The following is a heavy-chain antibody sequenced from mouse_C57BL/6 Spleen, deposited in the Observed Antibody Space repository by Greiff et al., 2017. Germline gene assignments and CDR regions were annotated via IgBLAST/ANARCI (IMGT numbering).Heavy chain of an antibody. CDR1: GYTFTSYW. J-gene: IGHJ4*01. CDR3: ARSYYGYYVRVDY. Sequence: QVQLQQPGAELVKPGASVKLSCTASGYTFTSYWMHWVKQRPGQGLEWIGMIHPNSGSTNYNETFKSKATLTVDKSSSTAYMQLSSLTSEDSAVYYCARSYYGYYVRVDYGGQGTSVTVSS. CDR2: IHPNSGST. D-gene: IGHD2-3*01. V-gene: IGHV1-64*01.